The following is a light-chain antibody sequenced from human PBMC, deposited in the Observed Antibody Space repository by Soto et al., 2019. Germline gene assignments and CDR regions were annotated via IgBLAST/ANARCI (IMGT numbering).Light chain of an antibody. V-gene: IGKV3-15*01. CDR1: QSVSSN. CDR3: QQYNSYSLT. J-gene: IGKJ4*01. CDR2: DAS. Sequence: IVMAHSPATRAGSPGEMASLACRASQSVSSNLAWYQQKPGQAPRLLIYDASTRATGIPARFSGSGSGTEFTLTISSLQPDDFATYYCQQYNSYSLTFGGGTKVDIK.